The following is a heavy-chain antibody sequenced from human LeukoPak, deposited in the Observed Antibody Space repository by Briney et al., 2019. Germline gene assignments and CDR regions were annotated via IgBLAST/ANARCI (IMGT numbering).Heavy chain of an antibody. CDR1: GFTFSSYA. J-gene: IGHJ5*02. Sequence: GGSLRLSCAASGFTFSSYAMHWVRQAPGKGLEWVAVILYDGSTKYYADSVKGRFTISRDNSKNTLYLQMNSLRAEDTAVYYCARDSTGLLWFGELSDWFDPWGQGTLVTVSS. V-gene: IGHV3-30*04. CDR2: ILYDGSTK. CDR3: ARDSTGLLWFGELSDWFDP. D-gene: IGHD3-10*01.